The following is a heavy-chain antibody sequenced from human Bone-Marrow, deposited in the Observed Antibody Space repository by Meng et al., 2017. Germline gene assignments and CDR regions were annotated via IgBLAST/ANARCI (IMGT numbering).Heavy chain of an antibody. J-gene: IGHJ1*01. V-gene: IGHV3-21*01. Sequence: GESLKISCAASGFTFSSYSMNWVRQAPGKGLEWVSSISSSSSYIYYADSVKGRFTISRDNAKNSLYLQMKSLRAEDTAVYYCARDPELDYYGSGSYYKDGYFQHWGQGTLVTVSS. CDR2: ISSSSSYI. D-gene: IGHD3-10*01. CDR1: GFTFSSYS. CDR3: ARDPELDYYGSGSYYKDGYFQH.